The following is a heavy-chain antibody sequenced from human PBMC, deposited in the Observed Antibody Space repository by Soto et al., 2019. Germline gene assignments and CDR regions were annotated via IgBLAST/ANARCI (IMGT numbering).Heavy chain of an antibody. CDR1: GFTFSTYA. Sequence: PGGSLRLSCATSGFTFSTYAMSWVRQAPGKGLEWVSALTGSGGSPKYADSVKGRFTISRDISKSTLYLQMDSLRAEDTAVYYCAKTGQLHCSGGSCYVDYWGQGTLVTVSS. J-gene: IGHJ4*02. CDR2: LTGSGGSP. V-gene: IGHV3-23*01. D-gene: IGHD2-15*01. CDR3: AKTGQLHCSGGSCYVDY.